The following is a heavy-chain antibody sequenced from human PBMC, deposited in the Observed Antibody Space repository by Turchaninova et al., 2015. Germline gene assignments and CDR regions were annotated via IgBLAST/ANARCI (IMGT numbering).Heavy chain of an antibody. CDR3: ARHEGGYNYGLLDY. J-gene: IGHJ4*02. D-gene: IGHD5-18*01. Sequence: QVQLQESGPGLVKPSETLSLTCAVSGYSISSGYYWGWNRQPPGQGLDWIGIIYHSGSTYYSPSLKSRVTISIDTSKNRFSLKLSSVTAADTAVYYCARHEGGYNYGLLDYWGQGTLVTVSS. CDR2: IYHSGST. CDR1: GYSISSGYY. V-gene: IGHV4-38-2*01.